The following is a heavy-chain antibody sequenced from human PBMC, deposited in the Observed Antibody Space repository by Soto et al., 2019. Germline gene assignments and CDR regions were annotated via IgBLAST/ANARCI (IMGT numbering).Heavy chain of an antibody. Sequence: SPALSITCAISGESVSSNSGTWNWIRQSPSRVLEWLGRTYYRSKWYNEYAVSVKSRIPINPDTSKNQFSLQLNSVTPEDTAVYYCARATRTWFDPWGQGTLVTVSS. J-gene: IGHJ5*02. V-gene: IGHV6-1*01. CDR2: TYYRSKWYN. CDR1: GESVSSNSGT. CDR3: ARATRTWFDP. D-gene: IGHD4-17*01.